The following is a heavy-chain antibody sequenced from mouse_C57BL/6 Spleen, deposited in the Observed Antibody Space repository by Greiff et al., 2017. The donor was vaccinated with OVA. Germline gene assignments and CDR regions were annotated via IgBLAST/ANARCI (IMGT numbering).Heavy chain of an antibody. V-gene: IGHV1-82*01. J-gene: IGHJ2*01. CDR1: GYAFSSSW. D-gene: IGHD1-1*01. CDR2: IYPGDGDT. CDR3: ARRYGSSYFDY. Sequence: QVQLQQSGPELVKPGALVKISCKASGYAFSSSWMNWVKQRPGKGLEWIGRIYPGDGDTNYNGKFKGKATLTADKSSSTAYMQLSSLTSEDSAVYFCARRYGSSYFDYWGQGTTLTVSS.